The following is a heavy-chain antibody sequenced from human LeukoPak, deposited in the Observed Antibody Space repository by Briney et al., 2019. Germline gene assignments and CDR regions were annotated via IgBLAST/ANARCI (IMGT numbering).Heavy chain of an antibody. CDR2: IYYSGST. Sequence: SETLSLTCTVSGGSISSYYWSWIRQPPGKGLEWIGYIYYSGSTNYNPSLKSRVTISVDTSKNQFSLKLSSVTAADTAVYYCARHGGGHDILTGSPNYYYYYGMDVWGQGTTVTVSS. CDR1: GGSISSYY. D-gene: IGHD3-9*01. V-gene: IGHV4-59*08. CDR3: ARHGGGHDILTGSPNYYYYYGMDV. J-gene: IGHJ6*02.